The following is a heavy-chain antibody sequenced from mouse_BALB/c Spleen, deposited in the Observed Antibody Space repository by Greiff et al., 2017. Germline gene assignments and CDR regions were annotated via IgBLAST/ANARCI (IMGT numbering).Heavy chain of an antibody. CDR2: INPSSGYT. CDR3: ARSQDQYYRYDEAWFAY. J-gene: IGHJ3*01. CDR1: GYTFTSYT. D-gene: IGHD2-14*01. Sequence: VQLQQSGAELARPGASVKMSCKASGYTFTSYTMHWVKQRPGQGLEWIGYINPSSGYTEYNQKFKDKTTLTADKSSSTAYMQLSSLTSEDSAVYYCARSQDQYYRYDEAWFAYWGQGTLVTVSA. V-gene: IGHV1-4*02.